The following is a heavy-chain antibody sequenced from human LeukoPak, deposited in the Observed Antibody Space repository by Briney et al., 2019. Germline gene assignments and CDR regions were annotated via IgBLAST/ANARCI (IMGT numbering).Heavy chain of an antibody. CDR2: MHHSGRT. D-gene: IGHD2-2*01. J-gene: IGHJ5*02. CDR1: GASISSTNW. Sequence: SGTLSLTCAISGASISSTNWWIWVRQPPGKGLEWIGEMHHSGRTNYNPSLKSRITISVDKFKNQVFLRLNSVAAADTALYYCARAQEGCSRASCYLEPWGQGTLVTVSS. V-gene: IGHV4-4*02. CDR3: ARAQEGCSRASCYLEP.